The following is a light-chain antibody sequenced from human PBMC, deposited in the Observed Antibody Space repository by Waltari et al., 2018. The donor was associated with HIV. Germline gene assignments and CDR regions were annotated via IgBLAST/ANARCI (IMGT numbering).Light chain of an antibody. V-gene: IGLV2-23*02. CDR1: SSDVGGYNL. CDR3: CAYAGSTTYVI. CDR2: GVS. J-gene: IGLJ2*01. Sequence: QSALTQPASVSGSPGQSSTISCTGTSSDVGGYNLVSWYQQHPGNAPKLMIYGVSKRPSGVSNRFSGWNSGNTASPAISGLQAEDEADYSCCAYAGSTTYVIFGGGTKLTVL.